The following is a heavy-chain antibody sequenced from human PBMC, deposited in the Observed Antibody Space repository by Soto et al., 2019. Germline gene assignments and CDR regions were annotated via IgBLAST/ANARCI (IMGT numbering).Heavy chain of an antibody. CDR1: GGTFNTYA. V-gene: IGHV1-69*01. CDR3: TRSIGSGGVIGGFDY. J-gene: IGHJ4*02. D-gene: IGHD3-16*02. CDR2: IIPMFDTP. Sequence: QVQLMQSETEVKKPGSAVKVSCKASGGTFNTYAMNWVRQAPGQGLEWMGGIIPMFDTPRYAQKFQGRVTITVDESTTTAYMELSSLRSDDTAVYYCTRSIGSGGVIGGFDYWGQGTLVTVSS.